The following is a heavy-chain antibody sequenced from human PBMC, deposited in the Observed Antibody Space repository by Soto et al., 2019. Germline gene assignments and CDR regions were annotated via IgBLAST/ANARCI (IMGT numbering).Heavy chain of an antibody. V-gene: IGHV3-33*01. Sequence: GGSLRLSCAASGGPFSSYGMHWVRQAPGKGLEWVAVIWYDGSNKYYADSVKGRFTISRDNSKNTLYLQMNSLRAEDTAVYYCARQPPPMTTVTSGSYYYYYGMDVWGQGTTVTVSS. CDR2: IWYDGSNK. D-gene: IGHD4-4*01. CDR1: GGPFSSYG. J-gene: IGHJ6*02. CDR3: ARQPPPMTTVTSGSYYYYYGMDV.